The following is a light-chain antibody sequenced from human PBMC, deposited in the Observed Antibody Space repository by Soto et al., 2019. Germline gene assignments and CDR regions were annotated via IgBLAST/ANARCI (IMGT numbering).Light chain of an antibody. CDR2: GAS. Sequence: EIVMTQSPATLSVSPGERATLSCRASQSVSSNLAWYQQKPGQAPRLLIYGASTRATGIPARFSGSGSGTELTLTISSLQSEDFAVYYCQQYNNWPPVFGPGTKVDIK. J-gene: IGKJ3*01. CDR1: QSVSSN. CDR3: QQYNNWPPV. V-gene: IGKV3-15*01.